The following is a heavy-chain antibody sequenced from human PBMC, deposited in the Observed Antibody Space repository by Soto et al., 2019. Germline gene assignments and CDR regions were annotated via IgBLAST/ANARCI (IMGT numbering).Heavy chain of an antibody. D-gene: IGHD2-2*01. V-gene: IGHV6-1*01. J-gene: IGHJ3*02. CDR2: TYYRSKWYN. Sequence: TLSLTCAISGDSVSSNSAAWNWIRQSPSRGLEWLGRTYYRSKWYNDYAVSVKSRITINPDTSKNQFSLQLNSVTPEDTAVYYCALIVPAATDNDAFDIWGQGTMVTVSS. CDR3: ALIVPAATDNDAFDI. CDR1: GDSVSSNSAA.